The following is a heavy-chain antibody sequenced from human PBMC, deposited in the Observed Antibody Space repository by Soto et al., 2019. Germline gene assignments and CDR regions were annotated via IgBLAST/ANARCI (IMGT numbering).Heavy chain of an antibody. J-gene: IGHJ5*02. CDR3: ARGRPRWFDP. CDR2: INHSGST. CDR1: GGSFSGYY. Sequence: KASETLSLTCAVYGGSFSGYYWSWIRQPPGKGLEWIGEINHSGSTNYNPSLKSRVTISVDTSKNQFSLKLSSVTAADTAVYYCARGRPRWFDPWGQGTLV. V-gene: IGHV4-34*01.